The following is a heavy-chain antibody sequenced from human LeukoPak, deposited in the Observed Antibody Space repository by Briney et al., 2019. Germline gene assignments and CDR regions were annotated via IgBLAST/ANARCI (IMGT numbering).Heavy chain of an antibody. J-gene: IGHJ4*02. CDR3: ARAHFGDPFDY. Sequence: ASVKVSCKASGYTFTGYYIHWVRQAPGQGLEWMAWINPNSGGTDYAQKFQGRVTMTRDTSISTAYMELSRLRSDVTAVYYCARAHFGDPFDYWGQGTLVTVSS. CDR1: GYTFTGYY. CDR2: INPNSGGT. V-gene: IGHV1-2*02. D-gene: IGHD4-17*01.